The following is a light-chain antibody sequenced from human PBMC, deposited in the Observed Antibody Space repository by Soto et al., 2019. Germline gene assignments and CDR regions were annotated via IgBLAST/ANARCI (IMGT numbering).Light chain of an antibody. CDR2: LGS. V-gene: IGKV2-28*01. CDR3: MQALQAPLT. Sequence: DIVVTQSPLSLPVTPGEPASICCRSSQSLLHSNGYNYLDWYLQKPGQSPQLLIYLGSNRASGVPDRFSGSGSCTDLTLKISRVEAEDVGIYYCMQALQAPLTFGQGTKVEI. J-gene: IGKJ1*01. CDR1: QSLLHSNGYNY.